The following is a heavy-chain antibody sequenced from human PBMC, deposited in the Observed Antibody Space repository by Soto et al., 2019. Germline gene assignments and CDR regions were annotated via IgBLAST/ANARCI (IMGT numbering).Heavy chain of an antibody. Sequence: GASXKVSCKASGYTFTSYGISLVRRAPGQGLEWMGWISAYDGNTNYAQKLQGRVTMTTDKSTSTAYMELRSLRSDDTAVYYCARVDYAVCSGYALDIWGQGTMVTVSS. CDR1: GYTFTSYG. D-gene: IGHD3-3*01. V-gene: IGHV1-18*01. J-gene: IGHJ3*02. CDR2: ISAYDGNT. CDR3: ARVDYAVCSGYALDI.